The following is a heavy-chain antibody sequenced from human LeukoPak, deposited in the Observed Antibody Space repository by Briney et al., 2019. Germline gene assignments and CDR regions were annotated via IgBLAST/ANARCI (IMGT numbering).Heavy chain of an antibody. CDR1: GFIFSGSS. CDR3: AKDQEVGATTVDY. D-gene: IGHD1-26*01. Sequence: GGSLRLSCAASGFIFSGSSMHWVRQAPGKGLEWVSFIRFDATNKYYADSVKGRFTISRDNSKNTLYLQMNSLRAEDTAVYYCAKDQEVGATTVDYWGQGTLVTVSS. J-gene: IGHJ4*02. CDR2: IRFDATNK. V-gene: IGHV3-30*02.